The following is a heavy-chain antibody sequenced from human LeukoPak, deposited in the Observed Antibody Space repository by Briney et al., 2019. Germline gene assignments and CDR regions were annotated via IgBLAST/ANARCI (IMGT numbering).Heavy chain of an antibody. CDR2: IIPIFGTA. CDR3: ARGPYYYDSSGYYYFDY. V-gene: IGHV1-69*05. J-gene: IGHJ4*02. CDR1: GGTFSSYA. D-gene: IGHD3-22*01. Sequence: EASVKVSCKASGGTFSSYAISWVRQAPGQGLEWMGGIIPIFGTANYAQKFQGRVTITTDESTSTAYMELSGLRSEDTAVYYCARGPYYYDSSGYYYFDYWGQGTLVTVSS.